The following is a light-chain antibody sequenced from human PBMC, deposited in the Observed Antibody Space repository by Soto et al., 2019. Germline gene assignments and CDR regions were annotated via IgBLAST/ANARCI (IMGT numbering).Light chain of an antibody. Sequence: QSALTQPASVSGSPGQSITISCSESSSDISTYKFVSWYQKLPGKAPKLMIYDVSKRPSGVSNRFSGSKSGNTASLTISGLQAEDEADYYCSSYASTTTVVFGGGTKLTVL. CDR1: SSDISTYKF. CDR3: SSYASTTTVV. J-gene: IGLJ2*01. V-gene: IGLV2-14*01. CDR2: DVS.